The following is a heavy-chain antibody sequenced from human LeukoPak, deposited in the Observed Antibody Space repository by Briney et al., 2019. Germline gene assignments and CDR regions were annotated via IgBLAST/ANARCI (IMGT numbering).Heavy chain of an antibody. V-gene: IGHV3-53*01. Sequence: GGSLRLSCAASGFTFSSHAMSWVRQAPGKGLEWVSVIYSGGSTYYADSVKGRFTISRDNSKNTLYLQMNSLRAEDTAVYYCARTRPEWGSSDYWGQGTLVTVSS. D-gene: IGHD1-26*01. CDR3: ARTRPEWGSSDY. J-gene: IGHJ4*02. CDR2: IYSGGST. CDR1: GFTFSSHA.